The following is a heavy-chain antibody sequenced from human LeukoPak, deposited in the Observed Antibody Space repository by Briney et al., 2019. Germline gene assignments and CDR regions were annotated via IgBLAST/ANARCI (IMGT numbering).Heavy chain of an antibody. J-gene: IGHJ4*02. CDR2: ISGSGGST. CDR3: AKDGRGVLWFGESFDY. V-gene: IGHV3-23*01. D-gene: IGHD3-10*01. Sequence: PGGSLRLSCAASGFTFSSYAMSWVRQAPGKGLEWVSAISGSGGSTYYADSVKGRFTISRDNSKNTLYLQMNSLRAEDTAVYYCAKDGRGVLWFGESFDYWGQGTLVTVSS. CDR1: GFTFSSYA.